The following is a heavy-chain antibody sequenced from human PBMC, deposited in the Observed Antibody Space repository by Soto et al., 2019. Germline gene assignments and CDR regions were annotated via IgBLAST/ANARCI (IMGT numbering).Heavy chain of an antibody. CDR3: ARERITIFGVVNYYYYYYMDV. CDR2: IYYSGST. D-gene: IGHD3-3*01. CDR1: GGSISSGGYY. V-gene: IGHV4-31*03. Sequence: QVQLQESGPGLVKPSQTLSLTCTVSGGSISSGGYYWSWIRQHPGKGLEWIGYIYYSGSTYYNPSLKSRVTISAATSKDQFSLKLSSVTAADTAVYYCARERITIFGVVNYYYYYYMDVWGKGTTVTVSS. J-gene: IGHJ6*03.